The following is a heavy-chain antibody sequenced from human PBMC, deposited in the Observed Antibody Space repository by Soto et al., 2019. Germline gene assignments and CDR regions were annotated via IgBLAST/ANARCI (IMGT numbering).Heavy chain of an antibody. CDR1: GGTFSSYT. J-gene: IGHJ3*02. CDR2: IIPILGIA. Sequence: SVKVSCKASGGTFSSYTISWVRQAPGQGLEWMGRIIPILGIANYAQKFQGRVTITADKSTSTAYMELSSLRSEDTAVYYCAREDSRANDAFDIWGQGTMVTVSS. V-gene: IGHV1-69*04. CDR3: AREDSRANDAFDI.